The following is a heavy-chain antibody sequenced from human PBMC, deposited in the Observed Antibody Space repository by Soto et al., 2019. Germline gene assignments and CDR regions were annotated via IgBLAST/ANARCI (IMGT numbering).Heavy chain of an antibody. Sequence: GGSLRLSCAASGFTFSSYGMHWVRQAPGKGLGWVAVIWYDGSNKYYADSVKGRFTISRDNSKNTLYLQMNSLRAEDTAVYYCARDYLVAAADYYYYGMDVWGQGTRVTVSS. CDR2: IWYDGSNK. CDR3: ARDYLVAAADYYYYGMDV. V-gene: IGHV3-33*01. CDR1: GFTFSSYG. J-gene: IGHJ6*02. D-gene: IGHD6-13*01.